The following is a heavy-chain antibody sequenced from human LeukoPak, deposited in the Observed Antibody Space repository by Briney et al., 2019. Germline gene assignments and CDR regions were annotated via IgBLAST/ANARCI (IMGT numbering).Heavy chain of an antibody. D-gene: IGHD2-21*01. V-gene: IGHV4-4*07. J-gene: IGHJ2*01. CDR2: IYTSGST. CDR1: GGSISRYY. Sequence: SENLSLNCTVSGGSISRYYWSWLRQPAGKGLEWIGRIYTSGSTKYYTSLQSRATISADTSKNHFSLKLRSVTAADTALYYCARDILESGLSYYFDLWGRGTLVTVSS. CDR3: ARDILESGLSYYFDL.